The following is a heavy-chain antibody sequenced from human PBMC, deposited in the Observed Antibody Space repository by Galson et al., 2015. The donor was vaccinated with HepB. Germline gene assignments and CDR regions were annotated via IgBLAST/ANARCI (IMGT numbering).Heavy chain of an antibody. CDR3: ARARRYYDSSGLDY. J-gene: IGHJ4*02. D-gene: IGHD3-22*01. V-gene: IGHV4-59*01. Sequence: SETLSLTCTVSGGSISSYYWSWIRQPPGKGLEWIGYIYYSGSTNYNPSLKSRVTISVDTSKNQFSLKLSSVTAADTAVYYCARARRYYDSSGLDYWGQGTLVTVSS. CDR1: GGSISSYY. CDR2: IYYSGST.